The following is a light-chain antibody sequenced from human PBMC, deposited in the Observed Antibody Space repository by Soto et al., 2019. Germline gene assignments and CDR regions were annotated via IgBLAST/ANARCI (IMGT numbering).Light chain of an antibody. J-gene: IGKJ2*01. CDR2: AAS. CDR3: QQSYSTPYT. Sequence: DIPMTQSPSSLSASVGDRVTITCRASQSITSYLNWYQQKPGKAPKLLIYAASSLQSGVPSRFSGSGSGTGFTFTLTISSLQPEDFATYYCQQSYSTPYTFGQGTKLEIK. V-gene: IGKV1-39*01. CDR1: QSITSY.